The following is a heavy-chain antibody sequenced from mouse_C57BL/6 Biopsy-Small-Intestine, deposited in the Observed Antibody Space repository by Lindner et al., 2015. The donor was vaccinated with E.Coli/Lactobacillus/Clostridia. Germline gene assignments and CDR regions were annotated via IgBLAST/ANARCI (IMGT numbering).Heavy chain of an antibody. J-gene: IGHJ4*01. CDR3: ARQGYSNYGYAMDY. D-gene: IGHD2-5*01. CDR2: IYPGGGYT. V-gene: IGHV1-63*01. Sequence: VQLQESGAGLVRPGTSVKMSCKASGYTFTNYWIGWAKQRPGHGLEWIGDIYPGGGYTNYNEKFKGKATLTADKSSSTAYMQFSSLTSEDSAIYYCARQGYSNYGYAMDYWGQGTSVTVSS. CDR1: GYTFTNYW.